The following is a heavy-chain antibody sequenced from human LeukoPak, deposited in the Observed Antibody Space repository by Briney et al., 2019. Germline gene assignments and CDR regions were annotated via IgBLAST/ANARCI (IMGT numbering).Heavy chain of an antibody. D-gene: IGHD1-1*01. Sequence: GESLKISCKGSGYSFAKYWIGWVSQMPGKGLEWMGILYPGDSDTRYSPSFQGQVTISADKSISTAYLQWSSLKASDTATYYCARHGIGYYFDYWGQGALVTVSS. CDR1: GYSFAKYW. CDR3: ARHGIGYYFDY. CDR2: LYPGDSDT. J-gene: IGHJ4*02. V-gene: IGHV5-51*01.